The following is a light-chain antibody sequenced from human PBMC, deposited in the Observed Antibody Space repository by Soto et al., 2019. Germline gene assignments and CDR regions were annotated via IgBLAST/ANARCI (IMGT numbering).Light chain of an antibody. CDR3: HQYDRIPWT. CDR2: DAS. J-gene: IGKJ1*01. Sequence: IVLTQSPDTLSLSPGERAALSCRASQSLSSTSLAWYQQRPGHGPRLLIYDASRRATGIPDRFSATESGTNFTLTISSLEPGDFAVYFCHQYDRIPWTFGQGTRVEYK. V-gene: IGKV3-20*01. CDR1: QSLSSTS.